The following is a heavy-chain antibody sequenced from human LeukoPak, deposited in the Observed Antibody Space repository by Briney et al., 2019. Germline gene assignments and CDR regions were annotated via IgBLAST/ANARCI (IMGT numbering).Heavy chain of an antibody. V-gene: IGHV3-23*01. CDR1: GFTFSSYA. CDR2: ISGSGGST. J-gene: IGHJ6*02. D-gene: IGHD2-2*01. Sequence: GGSLRLSCAASGFTFSSYAMSWVRQAPGKGLEWVSAISGSGGSTYYADSVKGRFTISRDNSKNTLYLQMNSLRAEDTAVYYCARIVVVPAASHGMDVWGQGTTVTASS. CDR3: ARIVVVPAASHGMDV.